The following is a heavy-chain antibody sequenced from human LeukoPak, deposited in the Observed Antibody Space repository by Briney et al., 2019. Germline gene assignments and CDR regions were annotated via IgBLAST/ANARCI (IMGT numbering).Heavy chain of an antibody. D-gene: IGHD5-18*01. J-gene: IGHJ4*02. Sequence: VASVKVPCKASGYTFTSYAMNWVRQAPGQGLEWMGWINTNTGNPTYAQGFTGRFVFSLDTSVSTAHLQITNLKTDDTAVYYCARGRPLWDLWGQGTLVTVSS. CDR2: INTNTGNP. CDR1: GYTFTSYA. CDR3: ARGRPLWDL. V-gene: IGHV7-4-1*02.